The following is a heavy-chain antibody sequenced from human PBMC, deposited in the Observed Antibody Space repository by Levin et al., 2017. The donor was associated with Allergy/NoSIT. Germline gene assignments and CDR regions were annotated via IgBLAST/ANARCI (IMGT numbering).Heavy chain of an antibody. J-gene: IGHJ4*02. Sequence: SETLSLTCAVYGGSFSGYYWSWIRQPPGKGLEWIGEINHSGSTNYNPSLKSRVTISVDTSKNQFSLKLSSVTAADTAVYYCARGSFGLWHRAPRLYFDYWGQGTLVTVSS. CDR1: GGSFSGYY. D-gene: IGHD1-14*01. CDR3: ARGSFGLWHRAPRLYFDY. CDR2: INHSGST. V-gene: IGHV4-34*01.